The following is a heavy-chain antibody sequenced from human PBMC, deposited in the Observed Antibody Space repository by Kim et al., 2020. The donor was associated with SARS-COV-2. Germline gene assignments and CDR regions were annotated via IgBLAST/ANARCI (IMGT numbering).Heavy chain of an antibody. CDR2: ISSSGSTI. CDR3: ARDVDPPIVVVIPRLFHAFDS. D-gene: IGHD2-21*01. J-gene: IGHJ3*02. CDR1: GFTFSDYY. Sequence: GGSLRLSCAASGFTFSDYYMSWIRQAPGKGLEWVSYISSSGSTIYYADSVKGRFTISRDNAKNSLYLQMNSLRAEDTAVYYCARDVDPPIVVVIPRLFHAFDSWGQGTMVTVSS. V-gene: IGHV3-11*01.